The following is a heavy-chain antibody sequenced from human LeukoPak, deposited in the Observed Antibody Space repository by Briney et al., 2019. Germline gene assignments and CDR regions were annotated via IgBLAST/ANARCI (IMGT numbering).Heavy chain of an antibody. Sequence: GGSLRLSCAASGFTFSSYAMHWVRQAPGKGLEWVAVISYGGSNKYYADSVKGRFTISRDNSKNTLYLQMNSLRAEDTAVYYCASDPIAVAGDFDYWGQGTLVTVSS. CDR3: ASDPIAVAGDFDY. CDR2: ISYGGSNK. V-gene: IGHV3-30-3*01. J-gene: IGHJ4*02. D-gene: IGHD6-19*01. CDR1: GFTFSSYA.